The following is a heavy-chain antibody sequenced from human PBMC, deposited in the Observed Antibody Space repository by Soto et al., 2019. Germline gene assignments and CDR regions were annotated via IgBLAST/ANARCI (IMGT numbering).Heavy chain of an antibody. Sequence: GGSLRLSCAASGFTFSRYWMSWVRQAPGKGLEWVANIKPDGSEKWYVDSVKGRFTISRDNAKNSMYLQMNSLRVEDTAVYFCARGDYYDTSGPFSDAFDIWGQGTMVTVSS. CDR2: IKPDGSEK. V-gene: IGHV3-7*04. D-gene: IGHD3-22*01. J-gene: IGHJ3*02. CDR3: ARGDYYDTSGPFSDAFDI. CDR1: GFTFSRYW.